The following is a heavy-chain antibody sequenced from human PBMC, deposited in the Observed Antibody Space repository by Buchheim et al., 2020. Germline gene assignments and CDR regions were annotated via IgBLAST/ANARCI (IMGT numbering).Heavy chain of an antibody. Sequence: EVQLVESGGGLVQPGGSLRLSCGASGFTFSSYWMSWVRQAPGKGLELVANIKHDGTAQFYVDSVTGRFTLSRDNAKNSLYLQMNSLRVEDTAVYYCSRAEDYWGQGTL. D-gene: IGHD1-14*01. CDR2: IKHDGTAQ. CDR3: SRAEDY. V-gene: IGHV3-7*01. J-gene: IGHJ4*02. CDR1: GFTFSSYW.